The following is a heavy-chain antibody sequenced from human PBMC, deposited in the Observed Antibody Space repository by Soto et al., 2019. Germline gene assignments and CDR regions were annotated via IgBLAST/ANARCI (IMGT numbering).Heavy chain of an antibody. CDR1: GFTFSHYG. Sequence: QVQLVESGGGVVQPGRSLRLSCAASGFTFSHYGIHWVRQAPGKGLEWLAVISYDGSNKHYADSVKGRFTVSRDNSKNTLFLQMKSLRAEDTAVYFCARYSGKYQGPIDYWGQGTLVTVSS. D-gene: IGHD1-26*01. CDR2: ISYDGSNK. CDR3: ARYSGKYQGPIDY. V-gene: IGHV3-30*03. J-gene: IGHJ4*02.